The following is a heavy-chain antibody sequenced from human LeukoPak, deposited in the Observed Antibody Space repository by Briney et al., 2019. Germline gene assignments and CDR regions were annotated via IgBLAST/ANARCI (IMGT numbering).Heavy chain of an antibody. CDR3: AREGDYDAFDI. D-gene: IGHD4-17*01. CDR1: GYTFTSYD. V-gene: IGHV1-8*03. Sequence: ASVKVSCKASGYTFTSYDINWVRQVTEQGLEWMGWMNPNSGNTGYAQKFQGRVTITRNTSISTAYMELSSLRSEDTAVYYCAREGDYDAFDIWGQGTMVTVSS. CDR2: MNPNSGNT. J-gene: IGHJ3*02.